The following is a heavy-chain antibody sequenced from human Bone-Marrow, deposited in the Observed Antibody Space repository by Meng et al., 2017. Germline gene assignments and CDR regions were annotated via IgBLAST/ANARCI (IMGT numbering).Heavy chain of an antibody. V-gene: IGHV1-3*01. Sequence: ASVKVSCKASGYTFTSYAMHWVRQAPGQRLEWMGWINAGNGNTKYSQKFQGRVTITRDTSASTAYMELSSLRSEDTAVYYCAWAAAGKKRPIDYWGQGTLVTVSS. J-gene: IGHJ4*02. CDR2: INAGNGNT. CDR1: GYTFTSYA. D-gene: IGHD6-13*01. CDR3: AWAAAGKKRPIDY.